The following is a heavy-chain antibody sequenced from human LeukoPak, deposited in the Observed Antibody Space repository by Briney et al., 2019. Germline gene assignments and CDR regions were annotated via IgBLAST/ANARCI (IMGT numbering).Heavy chain of an antibody. CDR2: INPNSGGT. V-gene: IGHV1-2*02. D-gene: IGHD3-10*01. CDR3: ARGRFRRVVRGVIIIPYYYMDV. CDR1: GYTFTGYY. J-gene: IGHJ6*03. Sequence: ASVKVSCKASGYTFTGYYMHWVRQAPGQGLEWMGWINPNSGGTNYAQKFQGRVTMTRNTSISTAYMELSSLRSEDTAVYYCARGRFRRVVRGVIIIPYYYMDVWGKGTTVTISS.